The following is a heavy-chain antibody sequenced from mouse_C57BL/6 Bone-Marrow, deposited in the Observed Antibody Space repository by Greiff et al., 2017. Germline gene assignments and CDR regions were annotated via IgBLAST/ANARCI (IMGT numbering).Heavy chain of an antibody. Sequence: EVQGVESGGGLVQPGGSLKLSCAASGFTFSDYYMYWVRQTPEKRLEWVAYISNGGGSTYYPDTVKGRFTISRDNAKNPLYLQMRRLKSEDTAMYYCARQGWLLYAMDYWGQGTSVTVSS. CDR3: ARQGWLLYAMDY. CDR1: GFTFSDYY. D-gene: IGHD2-3*01. V-gene: IGHV5-12*01. J-gene: IGHJ4*01. CDR2: ISNGGGST.